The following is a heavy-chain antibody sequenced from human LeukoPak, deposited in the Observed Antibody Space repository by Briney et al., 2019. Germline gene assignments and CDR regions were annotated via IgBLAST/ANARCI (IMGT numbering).Heavy chain of an antibody. D-gene: IGHD3-10*01. CDR3: ARIVRVRGVNYYCMDV. CDR2: MNPNSGNT. Sequence: ASVKVSCKASGYTFTSYDINWVRQATGQGLEWMGWMNPNSGNTGYAQKFQGRVTMTRNTSISTAYMELSRLRSDDTAVYYCARIVRVRGVNYYCMDVWGKGTTVTVSS. V-gene: IGHV1-8*01. J-gene: IGHJ6*03. CDR1: GYTFTSYD.